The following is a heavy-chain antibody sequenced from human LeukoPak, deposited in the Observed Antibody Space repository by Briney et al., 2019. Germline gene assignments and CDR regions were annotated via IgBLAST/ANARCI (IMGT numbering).Heavy chain of an antibody. D-gene: IGHD6-13*01. CDR1: GYTFTSYG. CDR3: ARDRWSDSSSWTDFDY. V-gene: IGHV1-18*01. J-gene: IGHJ4*02. CDR2: ISAYNGNT. Sequence: ASVKVSCKASGYTFTSYGISWVRQAPGQGLEWMGWISAYNGNTNYAQKLQGRVTMTTDTSTSTAYMELRSLRSDDTAVYYCARDRWSDSSSWTDFDYWGQGTLVTVSS.